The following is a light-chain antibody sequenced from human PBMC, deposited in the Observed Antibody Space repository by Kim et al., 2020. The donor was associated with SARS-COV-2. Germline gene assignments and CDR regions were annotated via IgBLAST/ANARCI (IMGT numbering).Light chain of an antibody. CDR1: QGISYY. Sequence: ASVGDRVTITCRASQGISYYLAWYQQRPGKVPKVLIYGASALQPGVPSRFSGSVSGTDFTLTINSLQPEDVATYYCQKYDGAPWTFGQGTKVDIK. V-gene: IGKV1-27*01. J-gene: IGKJ1*01. CDR3: QKYDGAPWT. CDR2: GAS.